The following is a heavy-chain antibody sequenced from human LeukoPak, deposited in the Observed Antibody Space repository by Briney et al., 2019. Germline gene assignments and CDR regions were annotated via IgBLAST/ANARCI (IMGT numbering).Heavy chain of an antibody. V-gene: IGHV3-20*04. CDR1: VFTFHDYG. D-gene: IGHD1-14*01. Sequence: PGGSLRLSCVASVFTFHDYGISWVRPAPGGGVDWVSRINWNGGSTGYADSVKGRFTISRDNAKNSLYLQMNSLRAEDTALYYCARGAGGGTGKFDYWVQGTLVTVSS. CDR3: ARGAGGGTGKFDY. CDR2: INWNGGST. J-gene: IGHJ4*02.